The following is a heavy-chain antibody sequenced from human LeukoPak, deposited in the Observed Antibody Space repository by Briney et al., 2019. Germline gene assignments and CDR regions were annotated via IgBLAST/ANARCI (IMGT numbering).Heavy chain of an antibody. Sequence: PSQTLSLTCTVSGDSISSGDYYWSWIRQPPGKGLEWIGYIYYSGSTYYNPSLKSRVTISVDTSKNQFSLKLSSVTAADTAVYYCARAPDTAMVPSWIDYWGQGTLVTVSS. CDR2: IYYSGST. V-gene: IGHV4-30-4*01. CDR3: ARAPDTAMVPSWIDY. D-gene: IGHD5-18*01. CDR1: GDSISSGDYY. J-gene: IGHJ4*02.